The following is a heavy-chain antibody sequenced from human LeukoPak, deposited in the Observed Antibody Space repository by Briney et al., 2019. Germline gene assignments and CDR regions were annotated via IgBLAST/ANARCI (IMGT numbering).Heavy chain of an antibody. CDR2: MNPNSGNT. CDR1: GYTFSSND. J-gene: IGHJ5*02. CDR3: PKGGPSRGNWFDP. V-gene: IGHV1-8*01. Sequence: AASVTVSCKASGYTFSSNDINWVRQATGQGLEWMGWMNPNSGNTAYAQKFQGRVTMTRDTSISTAYMELSGLRSDDTAVYYCPKGGPSRGNWFDPWGQGTLVTVSS.